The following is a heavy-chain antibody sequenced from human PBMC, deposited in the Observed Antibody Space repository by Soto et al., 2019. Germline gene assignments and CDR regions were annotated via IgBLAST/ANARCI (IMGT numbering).Heavy chain of an antibody. J-gene: IGHJ4*02. CDR3: ARRRGMATLDY. CDR1: GYSFTSYW. D-gene: IGHD5-12*01. V-gene: IGHV5-51*01. Sequence: GESLKISCKGSGYSFTSYWIGWVRQMPGKGLEWMWLIYPGDSDTRYSPSFQGQVTISADKSISTAYLQWRSLKASDTAMYYCARRRGMATLDYGDQGTLVTVSS. CDR2: IYPGDSDT.